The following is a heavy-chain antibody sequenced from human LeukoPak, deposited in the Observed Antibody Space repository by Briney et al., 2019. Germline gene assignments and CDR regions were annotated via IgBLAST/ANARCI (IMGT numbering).Heavy chain of an antibody. CDR2: ISASGGST. CDR3: AKDILSSSYYGGAY. J-gene: IGHJ4*02. Sequence: GGSLRLSCTASGFTFSSFAMSWVRQAPGKGLEWVSTISASGGSTYYADSVKGRFTISRDISMNTLSLQMNSLRAEDTAVYYCAKDILSSSYYGGAYWGQGTLVTVSS. CDR1: GFTFSSFA. V-gene: IGHV3-23*01. D-gene: IGHD3-10*01.